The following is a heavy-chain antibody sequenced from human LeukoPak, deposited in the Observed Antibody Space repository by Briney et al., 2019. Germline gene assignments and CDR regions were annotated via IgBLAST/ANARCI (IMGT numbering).Heavy chain of an antibody. V-gene: IGHV1-18*01. CDR2: ISAYNGNT. CDR1: GYTFTSYG. Sequence: ASVKVSCKASGYTFTSYGIGWVRQAPGQGLEWMGWISAYNGNTNYAQKFQGRVTLTRDTSTSTVYMELSSLRSEDTAVYYCARDYHGSGSLTTFDYWGQGTLVTISS. D-gene: IGHD3-10*01. J-gene: IGHJ4*02. CDR3: ARDYHGSGSLTTFDY.